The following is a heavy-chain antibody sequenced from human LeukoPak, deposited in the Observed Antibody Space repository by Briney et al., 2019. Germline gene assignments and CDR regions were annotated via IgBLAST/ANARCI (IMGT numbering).Heavy chain of an antibody. Sequence: PGGSLRLSCAASGFTFSSYGMHWVRQAPGKGLEWVTLISYDGSKIYYADSVKGRFTISRDNSKNTLYLQMNSLRAEDTAVYYCAKGYCGSTSCYSGLDWGQGTLVTVSS. V-gene: IGHV3-30*19. CDR3: AKGYCGSTSCYSGLD. CDR1: GFTFSSYG. J-gene: IGHJ4*02. CDR2: ISYDGSKI. D-gene: IGHD2-2*01.